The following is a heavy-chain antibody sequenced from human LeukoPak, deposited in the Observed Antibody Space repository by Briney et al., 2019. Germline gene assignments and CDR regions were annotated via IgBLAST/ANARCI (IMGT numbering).Heavy chain of an antibody. CDR3: ARGGGWYVPYGFDY. CDR2: IKQDGSEK. Sequence: PGGSLRLSCAASGFTFSNAWMSWVRQAPGKGLEWVANIKQDGSEKYYVDSVKGRFTISRDNAKNSLYLQMNSLRAEDTAVYYCARGGGWYVPYGFDYWGRGTLVTVSS. V-gene: IGHV3-7*01. CDR1: GFTFSNAW. J-gene: IGHJ4*02. D-gene: IGHD6-19*01.